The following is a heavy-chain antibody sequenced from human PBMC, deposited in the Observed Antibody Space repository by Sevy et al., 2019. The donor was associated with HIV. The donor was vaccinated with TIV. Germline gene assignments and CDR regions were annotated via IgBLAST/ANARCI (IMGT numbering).Heavy chain of an antibody. V-gene: IGHV1-69*06. CDR3: GGGVRGGSGYYYYYMDV. Sequence: ASVKVSCKASGGTFSSYAISWVRQAPGQGLEWMGGIIPIFGTANYAQKFQGRVTITADKSTSTADMELSSLRSEDTAVYYGGGGVRGGSGYYYYYMDVWGKGTTVTVSS. D-gene: IGHD2-15*01. CDR2: IIPIFGTA. CDR1: GGTFSSYA. J-gene: IGHJ6*03.